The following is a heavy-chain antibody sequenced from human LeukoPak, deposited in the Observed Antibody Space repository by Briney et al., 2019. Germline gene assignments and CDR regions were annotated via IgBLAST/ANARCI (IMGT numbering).Heavy chain of an antibody. V-gene: IGHV4-38-2*01. CDR3: ARGKRWQQFSFDR. J-gene: IGHJ5*02. CDR2: IYHSGST. D-gene: IGHD5-24*01. CDR1: GYSISSGYY. Sequence: SETLSLTCAVSGYSISSGYYWGLSPQPPGKGLELIGSIYHSGSTYYNPSLKSRVTISVDTSKIQFSLQLSSVTDADAAVYYCARGKRWQQFSFDRWVEGSLVTVSS.